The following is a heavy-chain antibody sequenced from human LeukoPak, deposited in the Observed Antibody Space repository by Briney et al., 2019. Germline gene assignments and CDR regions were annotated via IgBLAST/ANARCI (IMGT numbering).Heavy chain of an antibody. J-gene: IGHJ4*02. V-gene: IGHV3-30-3*01. D-gene: IGHD5-18*01. CDR3: ATLNGYSYGWPFDY. Sequence: GGSLRLSCAASGFTFSSYAMHWVRQAPGKGLEWVAVISYDGSNKYYADSVKGRFTISRDNSKNTLYLQMNSLRAEDTAVYYCATLNGYSYGWPFDYWGQGTLVTVSS. CDR1: GFTFSSYA. CDR2: ISYDGSNK.